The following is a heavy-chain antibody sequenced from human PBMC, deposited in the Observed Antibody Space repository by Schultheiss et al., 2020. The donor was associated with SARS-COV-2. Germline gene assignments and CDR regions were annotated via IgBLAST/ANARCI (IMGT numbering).Heavy chain of an antibody. V-gene: IGHV1-46*02. CDR1: GFTFNKFY. D-gene: IGHD4-23*01. CDR3: ARDEKPHGGTNYYYDYMGV. J-gene: IGHJ6*03. Sequence: ASVKVSCKASGFTFNKFYMHYVRQAPGQGLEWVGVVHPRGLITNYAQKFQGRVTIAREQSTSTVYMELSNLRSEDTAVYYCARDEKPHGGTNYYYDYMGVWGKGTTVTVSS. CDR2: VHPRGLIT.